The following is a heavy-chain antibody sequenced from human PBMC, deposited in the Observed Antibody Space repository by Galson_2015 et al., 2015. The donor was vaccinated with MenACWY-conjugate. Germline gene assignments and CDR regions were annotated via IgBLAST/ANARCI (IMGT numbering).Heavy chain of an antibody. V-gene: IGHV3-30*01. Sequence: SLRLSCAASGFTFSSYTMHWVRQAPGKGLEWVAVISSEGSNKNYVDSAKGRFTISRDNSKSTVYLQMNAVRAEDTAVYYCAREARMYACDIWGQGTMVTVSS. CDR3: AREARMYACDI. CDR1: GFTFSSYT. D-gene: IGHD2-15*01. CDR2: ISSEGSNK. J-gene: IGHJ3*02.